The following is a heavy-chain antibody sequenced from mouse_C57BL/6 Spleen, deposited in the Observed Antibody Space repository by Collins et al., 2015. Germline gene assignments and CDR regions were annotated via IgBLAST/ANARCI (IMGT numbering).Heavy chain of an antibody. J-gene: IGHJ2*01. Sequence: DVQLQESGPGLVKPSQSLSLTCTVTGYSITSDYAWNWIRQFPGNKLEWMGYISYSGSTSYNPSLKSRISITRDTSKNQFFLQLNSVTTEDTATYYCATWDGFDYWGQGTTLTVSS. D-gene: IGHD4-1*01. CDR3: ATWDGFDY. CDR2: ISYSGST. V-gene: IGHV3-2*02. CDR1: GYSITSDYA.